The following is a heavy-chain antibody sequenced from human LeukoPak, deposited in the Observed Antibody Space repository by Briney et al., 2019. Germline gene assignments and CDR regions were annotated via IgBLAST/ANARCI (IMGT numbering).Heavy chain of an antibody. CDR3: ARYYYDSSGYLSYFDY. V-gene: IGHV1-46*01. D-gene: IGHD3-22*01. Sequence: ASVKVSCKASGYTFSSYAMHWVRQAPGQGLEWMGIINPSGGSTSYAQKFQGRVTMTRDTSTSTAYMELRSLRSDDTAVYYCARYYYDSSGYLSYFDYWGQGTLVTVSS. J-gene: IGHJ4*02. CDR2: INPSGGST. CDR1: GYTFSSYA.